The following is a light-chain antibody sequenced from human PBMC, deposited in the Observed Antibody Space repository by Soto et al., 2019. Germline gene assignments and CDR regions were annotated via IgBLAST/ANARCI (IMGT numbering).Light chain of an antibody. CDR2: DND. Sequence: QSVLTQPPSVSAAPGQRVTISCSGTTSNIGNNFVSWYRQFPGTAPKLLIYDNDKRPSGIPARFSGSKSGTSATLGITGLQTGDEADYYCETWESSLVARVFGGGTKVTVL. CDR1: TSNIGNNF. V-gene: IGLV1-51*01. J-gene: IGLJ3*02. CDR3: ETWESSLVARV.